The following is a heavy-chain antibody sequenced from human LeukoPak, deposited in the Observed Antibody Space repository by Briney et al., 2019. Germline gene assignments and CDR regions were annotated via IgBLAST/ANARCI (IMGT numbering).Heavy chain of an antibody. V-gene: IGHV3-23*01. D-gene: IGHD2-8*01. CDR2: ISGSGGST. CDR1: GFTFSNYA. Sequence: GGSLRLSCAASGFTFSNYAMSWVRQAPGKGLEWVSAISGSGGSTYYADSVKGRFTISRDNAKSTLYLQMTSPSPEDPAVYYCAKQTYCTNGVCYLRYYFDYWGQGPLVTVSS. J-gene: IGHJ4*02. CDR3: AKQTYCTNGVCYLRYYFDY.